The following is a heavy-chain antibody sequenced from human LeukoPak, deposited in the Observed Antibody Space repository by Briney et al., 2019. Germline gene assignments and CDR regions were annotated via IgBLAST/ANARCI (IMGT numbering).Heavy chain of an antibody. V-gene: IGHV4-39*01. CDR2: IYYSGST. CDR1: GGSISSSSYY. J-gene: IGHJ4*02. Sequence: PSETLSLTCTVSGGSISSSSYYWGWIRQPPGKRLEWIGSIYYSGSTYYNPSLKSRVTISVDTSKNQFSLKLSSVTAADTAVYYCARNSGSYYWNFDYWGQGTLVTVSS. CDR3: ARNSGSYYWNFDY. D-gene: IGHD1-26*01.